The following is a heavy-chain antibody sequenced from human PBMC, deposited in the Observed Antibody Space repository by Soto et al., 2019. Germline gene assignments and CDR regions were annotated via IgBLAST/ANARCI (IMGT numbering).Heavy chain of an antibody. CDR1: GFTFHNYG. D-gene: IGHD3-10*01. V-gene: IGHV3-30*18. CDR3: AKAVDITVRGVPPSDF. CDR2: ISYDGSNK. Sequence: QVPLVESGGGVVQPGRSLRLSCAASGFTFHNYGMHWVRQAPGKGLEWVAVISYDGSNKYYPDSVKGRFTISRDNSKDTLYLQMNSLRPEDTGVYYCAKAVDITVRGVPPSDFWGQGTLVTVSS. J-gene: IGHJ4*02.